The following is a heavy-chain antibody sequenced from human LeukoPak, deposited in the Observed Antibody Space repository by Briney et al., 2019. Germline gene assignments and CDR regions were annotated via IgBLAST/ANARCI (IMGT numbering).Heavy chain of an antibody. V-gene: IGHV1-18*01. Sequence: ASVKVSCKASGGTFSSYAIRWVRQAPGQGLEWMGWISAYNGNTNYAQKLQGRVTMTTDTSTSTAYMELRSLRSDDTAVYYCARLPDYYYYYMDVWGKGTTVTVSS. CDR1: GGTFSSYA. J-gene: IGHJ6*03. CDR3: ARLPDYYYYYMDV. D-gene: IGHD2-2*01. CDR2: ISAYNGNT.